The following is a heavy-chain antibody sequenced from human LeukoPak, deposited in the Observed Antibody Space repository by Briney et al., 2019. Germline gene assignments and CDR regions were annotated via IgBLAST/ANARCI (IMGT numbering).Heavy chain of an antibody. CDR2: IKQDGSEK. J-gene: IGHJ4*02. CDR3: ARDWAIRDGYNSHPSDY. V-gene: IGHV3-7*01. CDR1: GFTFSSYW. Sequence: GGSLRLSCAASGFTFSSYWMSWVRQAPGKGLEWVANIKQDGSEKYYVDSVKGRFTISRDNAKNSLYLQMNSLRAEDTAVYYCARDWAIRDGYNSHPSDYWGQGTLVTVSS. D-gene: IGHD5-24*01.